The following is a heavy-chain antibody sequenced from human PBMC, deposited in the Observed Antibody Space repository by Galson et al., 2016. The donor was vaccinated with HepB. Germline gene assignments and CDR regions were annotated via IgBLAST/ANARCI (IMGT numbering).Heavy chain of an antibody. D-gene: IGHD5-18*01. CDR3: ARGGRKGLWGYYFDY. Sequence: TLSLTCTVSGGSISIGGYYWSWIRQHPGKGLEWIGYVYHSGKTDYNPSLKSRVAISVDTSKKQFSLEVTSLTAADTAVYFCARGGRKGLWGYYFDYWGQGTLVTVSS. J-gene: IGHJ4*02. CDR2: VYHSGKT. CDR1: GGSISIGGYY. V-gene: IGHV4-31*03.